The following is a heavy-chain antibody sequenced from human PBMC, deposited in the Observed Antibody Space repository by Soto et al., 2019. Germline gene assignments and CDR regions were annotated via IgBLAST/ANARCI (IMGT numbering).Heavy chain of an antibody. D-gene: IGHD6-13*01. CDR3: ARGPAATAYYYYGMDV. CDR1: GITVSSNY. J-gene: IGHJ6*02. CDR2: IYSGGNT. V-gene: IGHV3-53*01. Sequence: GSLRLSCAASGITVSSNYMSWVRQAPGKGLEWVSVIYSGGNTYYADSVRGRFTFSRDNSRNTLYLQMNSLRAEDTAVYYCARGPAATAYYYYGMDVWGRGTTVTVSS.